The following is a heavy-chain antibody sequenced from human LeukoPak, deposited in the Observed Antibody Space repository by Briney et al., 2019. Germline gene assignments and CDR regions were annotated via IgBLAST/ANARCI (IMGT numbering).Heavy chain of an antibody. V-gene: IGHV1-2*02. CDR3: ARVGYCSSTSCYTGDY. D-gene: IGHD2-2*02. CDR2: INPNSGGT. J-gene: IGHJ4*02. CDR1: GYTFTGYY. Sequence: ASVKVSCKASGYTFTGYYMHWVRQAPGQGLEWMGWINPNSGGTNYAQKFQGRVTMTRDTSISTAYMELSRLRFDDTAVYYCARVGYCSSTSCYTGDYWGQGTLVTVSS.